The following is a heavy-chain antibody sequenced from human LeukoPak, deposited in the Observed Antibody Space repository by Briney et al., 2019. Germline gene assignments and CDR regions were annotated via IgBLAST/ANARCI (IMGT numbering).Heavy chain of an antibody. D-gene: IGHD3-3*01. J-gene: IGHJ4*02. Sequence: GGSLRLSCAASGFTFSDYYMSWVRQAPGKGLEWVANIKQDGSEKYYVDSVKGRFTISRDNAKNSLYLQMNSLRAEDTAVYYCARGDHAYDLWSGYYLGWGQGTLVTVSS. CDR3: ARGDHAYDLWSGYYLG. CDR1: GFTFSDYY. V-gene: IGHV3-7*01. CDR2: IKQDGSEK.